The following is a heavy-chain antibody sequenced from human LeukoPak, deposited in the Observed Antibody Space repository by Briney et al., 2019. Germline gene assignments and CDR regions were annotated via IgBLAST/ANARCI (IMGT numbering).Heavy chain of an antibody. V-gene: IGHV3-13*01. CDR3: ARGTGDLNDAFDI. CDR1: GFTFSSYD. D-gene: IGHD4-17*01. Sequence: GGSLRLSCAASGFTFSSYDMHWVRQATGKGLEWASAIGTAGDTYYPGSVKGRFTISRENAKNSLYLQMNSLRAGDTAVYYCARGTGDLNDAFDIWGQGTMVTVSS. J-gene: IGHJ3*02. CDR2: IGTAGDT.